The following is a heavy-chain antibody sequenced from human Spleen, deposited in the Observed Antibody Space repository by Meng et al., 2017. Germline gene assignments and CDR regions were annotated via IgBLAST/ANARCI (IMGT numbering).Heavy chain of an antibody. D-gene: IGHD3-10*01. J-gene: IGHJ4*02. CDR1: GFTSSSYA. CDR3: ARSPARPLTGSLSVRFDY. V-gene: IGHV3-30*04. Sequence: GGSLRLSCAASGFTSSSYAMHWVRPAPGKGLEWVAVISYDGSNKYYADSVKGRVTISRDKSTNTLYRQMNSLRAEDTAVYDCARSPARPLTGSLSVRFDYWGQGTLVTVSS. CDR2: ISYDGSNK.